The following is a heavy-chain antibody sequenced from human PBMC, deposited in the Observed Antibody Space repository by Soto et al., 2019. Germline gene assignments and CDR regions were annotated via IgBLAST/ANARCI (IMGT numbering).Heavy chain of an antibody. Sequence: QVQLVQSGAEVKKPGASVKVSCKASGFTFTSHPMHWVRQAPGQRLEWMGWINAGSGNTKYSQKTQGRVTITRETSASTCYMELSSLRSEDTAMYYCARYVGGDAFDIWGQGTMVTVSS. CDR1: GFTFTSHP. V-gene: IGHV1-3*01. D-gene: IGHD2-15*01. J-gene: IGHJ3*02. CDR2: INAGSGNT. CDR3: ARYVGGDAFDI.